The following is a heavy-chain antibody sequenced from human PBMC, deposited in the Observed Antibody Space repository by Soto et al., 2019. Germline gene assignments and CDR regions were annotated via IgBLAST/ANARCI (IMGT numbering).Heavy chain of an antibody. CDR1: GFTFGVYA. J-gene: IGHJ6*02. CDR2: IWYYGSNK. Sequence: QVQLVESGGGVVQPGRSLRLSCAASGFTFGVYAMYWVRQAPGKGLEWVAVIWYYGSNKYYGDSVRGRFTISRDNSKNALFLQMNSLRAEDTAVYYCARVSSDYYVMDVWGQGATVTVSS. D-gene: IGHD3-22*01. CDR3: ARVSSDYYVMDV. V-gene: IGHV3-33*01.